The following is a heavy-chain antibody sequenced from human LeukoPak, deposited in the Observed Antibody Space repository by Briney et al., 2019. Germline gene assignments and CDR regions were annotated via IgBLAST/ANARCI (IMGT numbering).Heavy chain of an antibody. Sequence: GGSLRLSCAASGFTFSIAWMSWVRQAPGKGLEWVGRIKSKTDGGTTDYAAPVKGRFTISRDDSKNTLYLQMNSLKTEDTAVYYCTTDLSWEPLDYWGQGTLVTVSS. D-gene: IGHD1-26*01. V-gene: IGHV3-15*01. J-gene: IGHJ4*02. CDR3: TTDLSWEPLDY. CDR1: GFTFSIAW. CDR2: IKSKTDGGTT.